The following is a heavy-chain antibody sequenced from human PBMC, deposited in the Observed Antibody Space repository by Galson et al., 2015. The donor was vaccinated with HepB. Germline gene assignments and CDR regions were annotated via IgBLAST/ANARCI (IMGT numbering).Heavy chain of an antibody. CDR1: GYNFIDYY. CDR3: ATELDYDFWGGYHY. Sequence: VKVSCKASGYNFIDYYIHWMQQAPGKGLEWMGLIYPQDGGAIYADNFQGRVTFTADTSTDTAYMDLSSLRADDTAVYYCATELDYDFWGGYHYWGQGTLVTVSS. D-gene: IGHD3-3*01. J-gene: IGHJ4*02. V-gene: IGHV1-69-2*01. CDR2: IYPQDGGA.